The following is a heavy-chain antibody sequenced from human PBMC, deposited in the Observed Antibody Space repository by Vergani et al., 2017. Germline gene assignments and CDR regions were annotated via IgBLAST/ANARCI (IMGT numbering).Heavy chain of an antibody. CDR1: GDSISSNNC. J-gene: IGHJ4*02. V-gene: IGHV4-4*03. D-gene: IGHD2-2*02. CDR2: ICHTEDT. Sequence: QVQLQESGPGLVKPPGTLSLTCAVSGDSISSNNCWTWVRQPPGKGLEWIGEICHTEDTKYSPSLKSRVTVSVDESRNLFSLRLNSVTAGDTAVYYCANIGYRRWGYYFDYWGQGILVTVSS. CDR3: ANIGYRRWGYYFDY.